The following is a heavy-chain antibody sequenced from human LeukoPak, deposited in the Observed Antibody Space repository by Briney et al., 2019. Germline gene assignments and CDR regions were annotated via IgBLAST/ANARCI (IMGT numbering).Heavy chain of an antibody. CDR1: GYRFTGYN. Sequence: ASVKVSCKASGYRFTGYNMHWVRQAPGQGLEWVGIINPSGGSTTYAQKFQGRVTMTRDTSTSTVYMELSSLRSEDTAVYYCATQRGSYLWGTDFDYWGQGTLVTVSS. J-gene: IGHJ4*02. D-gene: IGHD3-16*01. CDR2: INPSGGST. V-gene: IGHV1-46*01. CDR3: ATQRGSYLWGTDFDY.